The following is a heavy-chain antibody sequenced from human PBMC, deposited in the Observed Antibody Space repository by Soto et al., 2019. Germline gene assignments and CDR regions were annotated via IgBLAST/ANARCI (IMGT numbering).Heavy chain of an antibody. J-gene: IGHJ4*02. Sequence: QVQLQESGPGLVKPSQTLSLTCTVSGGSISSAEYYWSWMRQPPGKGLEWIGYISYSGSADYNPSLKSRVTISIDTPKNQFSLRLSSVTAADTAVYYCARDKAYGGASGYWGPGTLVTVSS. V-gene: IGHV4-30-4*01. CDR1: GGSISSAEYY. CDR2: ISYSGSA. CDR3: ARDKAYGGASGY. D-gene: IGHD2-21*01.